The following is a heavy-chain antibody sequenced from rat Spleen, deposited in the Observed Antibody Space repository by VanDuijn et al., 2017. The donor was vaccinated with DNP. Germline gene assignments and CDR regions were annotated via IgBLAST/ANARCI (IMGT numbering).Heavy chain of an antibody. D-gene: IGHD1-4*01. Sequence: EVQLVESGGGLVQPGRSLKLSCAASGFTFSDYYMAWVRQAPTKGLEWVAYISYDGGNTNYGDSVKGRFTLSRDNAKSTLYLQMNSLKSEDMATYYCARHVLPLRVWDYWGQGVMVTVSS. V-gene: IGHV5-22*01. CDR3: ARHVLPLRVWDY. CDR2: ISYDGGNT. J-gene: IGHJ2*01. CDR1: GFTFSDYY.